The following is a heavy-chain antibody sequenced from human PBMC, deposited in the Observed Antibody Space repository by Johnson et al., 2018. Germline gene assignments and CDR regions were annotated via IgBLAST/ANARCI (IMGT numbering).Heavy chain of an antibody. CDR1: GFTFDDYP. V-gene: IGHV3-9*01. D-gene: IGHD3-9*01. CDR2: ISWNSYSL. CDR3: AKGSGAGYYYYMDV. J-gene: IGHJ6*03. Sequence: EVQLVETGGGLVQPGRSLRLSCAASGFTFDDYPMHWVRQAPGKGLEWVSGISWNSYSLGYADSVKGLFTISRDNAENSLYLQMNSLRAEDTALYYCAKGSGAGYYYYMDVWGKGTTVTVSS.